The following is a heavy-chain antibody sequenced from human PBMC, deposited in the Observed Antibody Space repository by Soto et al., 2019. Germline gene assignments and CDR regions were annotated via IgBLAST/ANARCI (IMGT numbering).Heavy chain of an antibody. V-gene: IGHV1-8*01. CDR2: MNPNSGNT. CDR3: AGSDTAMADDSFDI. CDR1: GYTFTSYD. D-gene: IGHD5-18*01. Sequence: ASVKVSCKASGYTFTSYDINWVRQATGQGLEWMGWMNPNSGNTGYAQKFQGRVTMTRNTSISTAYMELSSLRSEDTAVYYCAGSDTAMADDSFDIYAEGIMVTVSS. J-gene: IGHJ3*02.